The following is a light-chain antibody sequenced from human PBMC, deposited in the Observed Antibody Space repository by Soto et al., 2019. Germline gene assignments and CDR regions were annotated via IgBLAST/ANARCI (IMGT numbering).Light chain of an antibody. Sequence: QSALTQPASVSGSPGQSITISCTGTSSDVGDYNSVSWYQQHPGKAPKLTIYEVSNRPSGVSNRFSGSKSGNTASLTISGLQAEDEADYYCSSYTTSSTLLYVFGTGTKLTVL. CDR1: SSDVGDYNS. J-gene: IGLJ1*01. CDR3: SSYTTSSTLLYV. CDR2: EVS. V-gene: IGLV2-14*01.